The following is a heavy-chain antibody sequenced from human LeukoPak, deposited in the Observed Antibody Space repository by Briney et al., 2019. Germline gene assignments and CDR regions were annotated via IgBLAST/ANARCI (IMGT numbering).Heavy chain of an antibody. CDR1: GFSLTTSGVG. V-gene: IGHV2-5*01. D-gene: IGHD1-1*01. CDR3: ALYNLSPYLFDY. J-gene: IGHJ4*02. CDR2: IYWNDDK. Sequence: ASGPTLVKPTQTLTLTCSFSGFSLTTSGVGVGWIRQPPGKALEWLALIYWNDDKRYSPSLKSRLTITKDTSKNQVVLTMTNMDPVDTATYYCALYNLSPYLFDYWGQGTLVTVSS.